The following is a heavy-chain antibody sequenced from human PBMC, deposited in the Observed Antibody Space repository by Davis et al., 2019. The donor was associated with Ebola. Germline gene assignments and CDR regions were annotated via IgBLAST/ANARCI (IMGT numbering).Heavy chain of an antibody. V-gene: IGHV5-51*01. D-gene: IGHD3-10*01. CDR3: ARRYSDYYGSGSYYYWFDP. J-gene: IGHJ5*02. CDR1: GYTFANYW. Sequence: GESLKISCKGSGYTFANYWVAWVRQMPGKGLEWMGIIYPGDSDTRYSPSFQGQVTISADKSISTAYLQWSSLKASDTAMYYCARRYSDYYGSGSYYYWFDPWGQGTLVTVSS. CDR2: IYPGDSDT.